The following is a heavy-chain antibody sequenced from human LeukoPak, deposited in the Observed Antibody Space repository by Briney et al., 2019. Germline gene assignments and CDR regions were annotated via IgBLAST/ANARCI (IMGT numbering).Heavy chain of an antibody. D-gene: IGHD3-16*01. CDR1: GFTFSSYG. Sequence: GGSLRLSCAASGFTFSSYGMHWVRQAPGEGLEWVAFIRYDGSNKYYADSVKGRFTISRDNSKNTLYLQMNSLRAEDTAVYYCAKEGGLLWDYFDYWGQGTLVTVSS. V-gene: IGHV3-30*02. CDR2: IRYDGSNK. CDR3: AKEGGLLWDYFDY. J-gene: IGHJ4*02.